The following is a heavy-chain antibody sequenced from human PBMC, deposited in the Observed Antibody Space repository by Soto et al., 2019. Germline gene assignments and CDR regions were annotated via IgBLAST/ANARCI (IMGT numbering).Heavy chain of an antibody. CDR2: IYWSGNT. Sequence: QVRLQESGPGLVKPSQTLSLTCRVSGDSTSRGGYYWSWIRQHPGKGLEWIGYIYWSGNTYFNPSLKSRVSISLGTSSNQFSLNLTSVTDADTAVYYCARGAADYGDAFDIWGQGTTVTVSS. V-gene: IGHV4-31*03. CDR3: ARGAADYGDAFDI. J-gene: IGHJ3*02. D-gene: IGHD4-17*01. CDR1: GDSTSRGGYY.